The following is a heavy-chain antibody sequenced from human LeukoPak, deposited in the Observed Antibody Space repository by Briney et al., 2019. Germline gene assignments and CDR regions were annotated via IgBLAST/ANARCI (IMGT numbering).Heavy chain of an antibody. CDR1: GYTFTSYD. D-gene: IGHD2-15*01. Sequence: ASVKVSCKASGYTFTSYDINWVRQATGQGLEWMGWMNPNSGNTGYAQKFQGRVTMTRNTSISTAYMELSSLRSEDTAVYYCARVGGYCSGGSCDDAFDIWGQGTMVTVSS. J-gene: IGHJ3*02. CDR3: ARVGGYCSGGSCDDAFDI. V-gene: IGHV1-8*01. CDR2: MNPNSGNT.